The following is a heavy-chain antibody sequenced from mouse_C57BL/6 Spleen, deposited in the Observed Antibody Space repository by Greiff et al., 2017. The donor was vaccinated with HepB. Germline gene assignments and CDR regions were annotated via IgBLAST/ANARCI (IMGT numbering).Heavy chain of an antibody. Sequence: VQLKQSGPVLVKPGASVKMSCKASGYTFTDYYMNWVKQSHGKSLEWIGVINPYNGGTSYNQKFKGKATLTVDKSSSTAYMELNSLTSEDSAVYYCARGLTGTLYAMDYWGQGTSVTVSS. CDR3: ARGLTGTLYAMDY. CDR2: INPYNGGT. CDR1: GYTFTDYY. J-gene: IGHJ4*01. V-gene: IGHV1-19*01. D-gene: IGHD4-1*01.